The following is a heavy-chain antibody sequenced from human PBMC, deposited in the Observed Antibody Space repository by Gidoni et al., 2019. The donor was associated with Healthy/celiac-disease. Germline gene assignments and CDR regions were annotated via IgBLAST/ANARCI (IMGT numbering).Heavy chain of an antibody. V-gene: IGHV4-31*02. CDR3: ARDIYGSGSDLHWDWFDP. D-gene: IGHD3-10*01. J-gene: IGHJ5*02. Sequence: YYNPSLKSRVTISVDTSKNQFSLKLSSVTAADTAVYYCARDIYGSGSDLHWDWFDPWGQGTLVTVSS.